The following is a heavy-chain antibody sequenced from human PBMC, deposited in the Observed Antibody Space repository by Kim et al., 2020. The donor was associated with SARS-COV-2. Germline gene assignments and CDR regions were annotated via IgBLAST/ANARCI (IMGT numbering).Heavy chain of an antibody. J-gene: IGHJ4*02. CDR1: GFIFSGST. CDR2: IRSKPKSYAT. CDR3: ATYIDCFFNH. V-gene: IGHV3-73*01. D-gene: IGHD3-9*01. Sequence: GGSLRLSCAASGFIFSGSTIHWVRQASGKGLEWVCRIRSKPKSYATEYTVWVKGRFTVSRDDSKNTAYLQMNGLKTEDTAVYYCATYIDCFFNHWGQGILVTVSS.